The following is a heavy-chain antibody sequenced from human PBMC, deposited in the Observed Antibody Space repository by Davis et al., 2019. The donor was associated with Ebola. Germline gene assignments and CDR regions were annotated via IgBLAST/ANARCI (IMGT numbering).Heavy chain of an antibody. J-gene: IGHJ4*02. V-gene: IGHV4-34*01. Sequence: PSETLSLTCAVYGGSFSGYYWSWIRQPPGKGLEWIGEINHSGSTNYNPSLKSRVTISVDTSKNQFSLKLSSVTAADTAVYYCARGPITYCSGGSCYPGRFDYWGQGTLVTVSS. CDR1: GGSFSGYY. D-gene: IGHD2-15*01. CDR3: ARGPITYCSGGSCYPGRFDY. CDR2: INHSGST.